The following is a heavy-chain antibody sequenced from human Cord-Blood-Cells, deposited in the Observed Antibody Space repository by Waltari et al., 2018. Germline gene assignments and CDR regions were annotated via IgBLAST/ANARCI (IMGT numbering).Heavy chain of an antibody. Sequence: QVQLVQSGAEVKKPGSSVKVSCKASGGTFRSYAISWVRQAPGQGLEWMGGIIPIFGTANYAQKFQGRVTITADKSTSTAYMELSSLRSEDTAVYYCASVPAYCSSTSCYFDYWGQGTLVTVSS. J-gene: IGHJ4*02. CDR3: ASVPAYCSSTSCYFDY. D-gene: IGHD2-2*01. V-gene: IGHV1-69*06. CDR2: IIPIFGTA. CDR1: GGTFRSYA.